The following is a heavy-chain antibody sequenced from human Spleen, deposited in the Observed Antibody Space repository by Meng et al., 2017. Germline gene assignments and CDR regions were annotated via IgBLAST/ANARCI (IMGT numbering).Heavy chain of an antibody. CDR3: ARDEDISAAGKLFGDY. CDR1: GYNFPDYY. Sequence: AELGQSGAEVKKPGASVTVSCKPSGYNFPDYYILWVRRAPGQGLEWMGRINPKSGDTHYAQRFQGRVTMTGDTSISTAYMELSGLRSDDTAMYYCARDEDISAAGKLFGDYWGQGTLVTVSS. CDR2: INPKSGDT. V-gene: IGHV1-2*06. D-gene: IGHD6-13*01. J-gene: IGHJ4*02.